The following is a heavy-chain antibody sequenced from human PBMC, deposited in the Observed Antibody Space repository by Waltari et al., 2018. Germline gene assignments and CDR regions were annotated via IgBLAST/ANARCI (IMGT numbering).Heavy chain of an antibody. V-gene: IGHV3-15*07. CDR3: TTLHYDFWSGFYTGFDY. Sequence: EVQLVESGGVLVKPGGSLRLSCAVSGFTFSNAGMNWVRQAPGKALEWVGRIKSKADGGTTDYSAPVKGRFTISRDDSKNTLYLQMNSLKTEDTAVYYCTTLHYDFWSGFYTGFDYWGQGTLVTVSS. D-gene: IGHD3-3*01. CDR2: IKSKADGGTT. J-gene: IGHJ4*02. CDR1: GFTFSNAG.